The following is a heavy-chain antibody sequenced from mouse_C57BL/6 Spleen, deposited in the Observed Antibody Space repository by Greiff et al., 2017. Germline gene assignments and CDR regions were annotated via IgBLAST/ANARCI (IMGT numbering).Heavy chain of an antibody. V-gene: IGHV6-3*01. D-gene: IGHD1-1*01. J-gene: IGHJ4*01. CDR2: IRLKSDNYAT. CDR1: GFTFSNYW. CDR3: TGGSSYEAFYYYAMDY. Sequence: VQLKESGGGLVQPGGSMKLSCVASGFTFSNYWMNWVRQSPEKGLEWVAQIRLKSDNYATHYAESVKGRFTISRDDSKSSVYLQMNNLRAEDTGIYYCTGGSSYEAFYYYAMDYWGQGTSVTVSS.